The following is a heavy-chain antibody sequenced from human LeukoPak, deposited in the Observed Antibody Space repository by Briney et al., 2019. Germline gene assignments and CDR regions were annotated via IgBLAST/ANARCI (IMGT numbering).Heavy chain of an antibody. CDR3: ARHSSRDPRYHFDS. V-gene: IGHV5-51*01. D-gene: IGHD1-1*01. CDR1: GYSFTNYW. J-gene: IGHJ4*02. CDR2: IYPGDSDT. Sequence: GESLRISCKASGYSFTNYWIGWVRQMPGKGLEWMGIIYPGDSDTRYSPSFQGQVTISADKSITTPYLYWSSLTASDTAIYYCARHSSRDPRYHFDSWGQGALASVSS.